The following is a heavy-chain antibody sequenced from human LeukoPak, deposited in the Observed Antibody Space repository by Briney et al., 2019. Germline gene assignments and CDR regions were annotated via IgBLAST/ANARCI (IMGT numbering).Heavy chain of an antibody. Sequence: ASVKVSCKASGYTFTSYDINWVRQATGQGLEWMGWMNPNSGNTGYAQKFQGRVTMTRNTSISTAYMELSSLRSEDTAVYYCARGGWEVVPPNPAFDYWGQGTLVTVSS. D-gene: IGHD2-15*01. V-gene: IGHV1-8*01. CDR3: ARGGWEVVPPNPAFDY. CDR2: MNPNSGNT. J-gene: IGHJ4*02. CDR1: GYTFTSYD.